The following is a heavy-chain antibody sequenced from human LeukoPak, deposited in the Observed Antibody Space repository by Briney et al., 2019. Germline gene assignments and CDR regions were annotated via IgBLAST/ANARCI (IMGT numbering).Heavy chain of an antibody. Sequence: GGSLRLSCAASGFTFSSYGMHWVRQAPGKGLEWVAVISYDGSNKYYADSVKGRFTISRDNSKNTLYLQMNSLRAEDTAVYYCAKDLHDHGDYVFDYWGQGTLVTVSS. V-gene: IGHV3-30*18. D-gene: IGHD4-17*01. CDR2: ISYDGSNK. CDR3: AKDLHDHGDYVFDY. CDR1: GFTFSSYG. J-gene: IGHJ4*02.